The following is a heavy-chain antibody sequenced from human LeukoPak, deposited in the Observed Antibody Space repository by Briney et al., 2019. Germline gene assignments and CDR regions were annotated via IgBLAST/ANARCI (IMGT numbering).Heavy chain of an antibody. CDR2: IYPGDSDT. J-gene: IGHJ3*02. Sequence: GESLKISCKGSGYSFTSYWIGWVRQMPGKGLEWMGIIYPGDSDTRYSPSFQGQVTISADKSISTAYLQWSSLKASDTAMYYCARPGSYSSSWYGDAFDIWGQGTMVTVSS. CDR1: GYSFTSYW. V-gene: IGHV5-51*01. D-gene: IGHD6-13*01. CDR3: ARPGSYSSSWYGDAFDI.